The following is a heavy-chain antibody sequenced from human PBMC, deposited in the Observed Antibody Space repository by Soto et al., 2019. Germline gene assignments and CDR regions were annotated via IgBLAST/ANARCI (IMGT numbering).Heavy chain of an antibody. CDR1: GFTVSGKKY. J-gene: IGHJ3*02. CDR3: ATWHLREHAYDI. CDR2: LYDLDGT. Sequence: GGSLRLSCAAFGFTVSGKKYVAWVRQAPGKGLEWVSALYDLDGTYYADSVKGRFTTSSDSSRTAVYLQMNDLRPDDTAVYSCATWHLREHAYDIWGQGTTVTVSS. D-gene: IGHD3-10*01. V-gene: IGHV3-53*01.